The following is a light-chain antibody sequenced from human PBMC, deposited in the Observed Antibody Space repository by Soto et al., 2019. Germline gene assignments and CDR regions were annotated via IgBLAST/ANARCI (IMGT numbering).Light chain of an antibody. J-gene: IGKJ4*01. CDR1: QSISGY. V-gene: IGKV1-39*01. CDR2: AAS. Sequence: DIQMTQSPSSLYSSLGDRVTITCRASQSISGYLNWYQQKPGKAPKLLIYAASSLQSGVPSRFSVSGSGTDFPLTISSLQTEDFATYDGQQRYSAPLTFCGGTKVDIK. CDR3: QQRYSAPLT.